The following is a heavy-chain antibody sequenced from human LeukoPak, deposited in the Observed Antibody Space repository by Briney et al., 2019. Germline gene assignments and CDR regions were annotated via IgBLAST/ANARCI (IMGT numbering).Heavy chain of an antibody. Sequence: GGSLRLSCAASGFTLSSFGIHWVRLAPGKGLEWVAFLRDDGSKIYYVDSVKGRFTISRDNSKNTLYLQMNSLRAEDTAVYYCAKDQDAYYYYMDVWGKGTTVTVSS. CDR1: GFTLSSFG. V-gene: IGHV3-30*02. CDR2: LRDDGSKI. J-gene: IGHJ6*03. CDR3: AKDQDAYYYYMDV. D-gene: IGHD5-24*01.